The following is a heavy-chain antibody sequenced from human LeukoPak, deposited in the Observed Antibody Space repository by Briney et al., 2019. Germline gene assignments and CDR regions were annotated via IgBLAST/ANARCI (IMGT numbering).Heavy chain of an antibody. Sequence: GGSLRLSCAASGFNFSPYWTHWVRQAPGKGLVWVARMNSDGSITNYADSVKGRFTISRDNAKNTVFLQMNSLRVEDTAVYYCARDQGVAGWLSAWGQGTLVTVSS. V-gene: IGHV3-74*01. J-gene: IGHJ4*02. CDR3: ARDQGVAGWLSA. CDR1: GFNFSPYW. CDR2: MNSDGSIT. D-gene: IGHD3-22*01.